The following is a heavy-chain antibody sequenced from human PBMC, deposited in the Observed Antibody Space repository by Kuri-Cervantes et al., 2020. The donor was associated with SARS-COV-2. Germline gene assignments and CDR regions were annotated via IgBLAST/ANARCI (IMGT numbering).Heavy chain of an antibody. CDR1: GFTFSSYA. CDR2: ISYDGSNK. Sequence: LSLTCAASGFTFSSYAMHWVRQAPGKGLEWVAVISYDGSNKYYADSVKGRFTISRDNSNNTLYLQMNSLRGEDTAVYYCAKLFRVVVAGTLDYWGQGTLVTVSS. CDR3: AKLFRVVVAGTLDY. J-gene: IGHJ4*02. V-gene: IGHV3-30-3*02. D-gene: IGHD2-15*01.